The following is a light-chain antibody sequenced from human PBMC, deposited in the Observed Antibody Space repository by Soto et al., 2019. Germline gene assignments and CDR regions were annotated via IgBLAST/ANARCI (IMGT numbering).Light chain of an antibody. CDR1: QSISSW. J-gene: IGKJ1*01. Sequence: DIQMTQSPSTLSALVLDRVTTTVLASQSISSWLAWYHQKPENAPKLLIYDASSLESGVPSRFSASGSGTEFPLSISRLHTDDFATYYCQEHNNYWTFGQGTKVDIK. CDR3: QEHNNYWT. V-gene: IGKV1-5*01. CDR2: DAS.